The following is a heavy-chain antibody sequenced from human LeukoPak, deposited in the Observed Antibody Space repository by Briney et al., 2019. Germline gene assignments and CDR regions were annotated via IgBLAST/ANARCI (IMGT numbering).Heavy chain of an antibody. D-gene: IGHD3-16*01. CDR2: IYYSGTT. J-gene: IGHJ4*02. CDR3: ARHRPSLTMFGIAL. V-gene: IGHV4-39*01. CDR1: GGSINRGFYY. Sequence: PSETLSLTCTVSGGSINRGFYYWGWIRQPPGKGLAWIGSIYYSGTTYYNPSLKSRVTISVDTSRNQFSLQLTSVTVADTAVYFCARHRPSLTMFGIALWGQGTLVTVSS.